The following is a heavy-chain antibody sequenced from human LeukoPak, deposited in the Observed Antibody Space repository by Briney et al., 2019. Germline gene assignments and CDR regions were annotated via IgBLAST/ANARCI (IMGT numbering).Heavy chain of an antibody. CDR1: GGSFSGYY. V-gene: IGHV4-34*01. Sequence: SSETLSLTCAVYGGSFSGYYWSWIRQPPGEGLEWIGEINHSGSTNYNPSLKSRVTISVDTSKNQFSLKLSSVTAADTAVYYCARGLGYYYGSGSYYNLVYWGQGTLVTVSS. CDR3: ARGLGYYYGSGSYYNLVY. D-gene: IGHD3-10*01. J-gene: IGHJ4*02. CDR2: INHSGST.